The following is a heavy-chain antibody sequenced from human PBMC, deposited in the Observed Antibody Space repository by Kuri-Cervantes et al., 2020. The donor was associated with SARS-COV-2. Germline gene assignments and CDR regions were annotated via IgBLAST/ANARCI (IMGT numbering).Heavy chain of an antibody. Sequence: SGPTLVKPPQTLTLTCTFSGFSLSTSGMCVSWIRQPPGKALEWLARIDWDDDKYYSTSLKTRLTISKDTSKNQVVLTMTNMDPVDTATYYCARTLSSGWIGWVDYWGQGTLVTVSS. D-gene: IGHD6-19*01. V-gene: IGHV2-70*11. CDR3: ARTLSSGWIGWVDY. J-gene: IGHJ4*02. CDR1: GFSLSTSGMC. CDR2: IDWDDDK.